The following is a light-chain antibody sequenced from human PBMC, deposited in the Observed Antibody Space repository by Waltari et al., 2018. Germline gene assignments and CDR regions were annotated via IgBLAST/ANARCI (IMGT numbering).Light chain of an antibody. J-gene: IGKJ4*01. Sequence: EIVLTQSPATLSLSPGERATLSCRASQSVSSYLAWYQQKPGQAPRLLIYDASNRVTGIPARFSGSGSGTDFTLTISSLVPEDFAVYYCQQRSIWPVTFGGGTKVEIK. CDR1: QSVSSY. V-gene: IGKV3-11*01. CDR3: QQRSIWPVT. CDR2: DAS.